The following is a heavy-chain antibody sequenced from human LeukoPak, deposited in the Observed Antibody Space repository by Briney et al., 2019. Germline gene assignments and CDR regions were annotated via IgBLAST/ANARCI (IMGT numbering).Heavy chain of an antibody. V-gene: IGHV4-39*07. CDR1: GGSISSSSYY. D-gene: IGHD6-19*01. CDR2: IYYSGST. CDR3: ASLYSSGWYYFDY. J-gene: IGHJ4*02. Sequence: SETLSLTCTVSGGSISSSSYYWGWIRQPPGKGLEWIGSIYYSGSTYYNPSLKSRVTISVDTSKNQFSLKLSSVTAADTAVYYCASLYSSGWYYFDYWGQGTLVTVSS.